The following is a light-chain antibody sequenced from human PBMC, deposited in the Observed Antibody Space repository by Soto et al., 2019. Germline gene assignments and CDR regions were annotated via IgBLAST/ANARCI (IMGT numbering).Light chain of an antibody. V-gene: IGLV2-23*01. J-gene: IGLJ3*02. CDR1: SSDVGCYNL. CDR3: CSFARGSTLV. CDR2: ECS. Sequence: QSALTQPASMSGSPGQSITISCTGTSSDVGCYNLVSWYQQHPGNAPKLMIYECSKRPSGVSNRFFGSKSGNTASLTSSGLQAEDEAEYYCCSFARGSTLVFRGGTKLTVL.